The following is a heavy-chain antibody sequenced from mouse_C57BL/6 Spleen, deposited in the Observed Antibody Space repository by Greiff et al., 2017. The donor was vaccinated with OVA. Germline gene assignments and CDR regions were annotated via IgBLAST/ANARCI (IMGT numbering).Heavy chain of an antibody. V-gene: IGHV1-26*01. CDR3: ARGIWDLAWFAY. CDR1: GYTFTDYY. D-gene: IGHD4-1*01. CDR2: INPNNGGT. Sequence: EVQLQQSGPELVKPGASVKISCKASGYTFTDYYMNWVKQSHGKSLEWIGDINPNNGGTSYNQKFKGKATLTVDKSSSTAYMELRSLTSEDSAVYYGARGIWDLAWFAYWGQGTLVTVSA. J-gene: IGHJ3*01.